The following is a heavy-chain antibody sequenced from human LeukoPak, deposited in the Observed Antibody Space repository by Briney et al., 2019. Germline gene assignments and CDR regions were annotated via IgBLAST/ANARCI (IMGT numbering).Heavy chain of an antibody. V-gene: IGHV1-3*01. CDR2: INAGNGNT. Sequence: GASVKVSCKASGYTFTSYAMHWVRQAPGQRLEWMGWINAGNGNTKYSQKFQGRVTITRDTSASTAYMELSSLRSEDTAVYYCARSGYSYGYKYYFDYWGQGTLVTVSS. CDR1: GYTFTSYA. CDR3: ARSGYSYGYKYYFDY. D-gene: IGHD5-18*01. J-gene: IGHJ4*02.